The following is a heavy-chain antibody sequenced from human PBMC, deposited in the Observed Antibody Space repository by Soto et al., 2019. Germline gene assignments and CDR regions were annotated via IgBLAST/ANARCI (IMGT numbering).Heavy chain of an antibody. V-gene: IGHV3-7*05. Sequence: EVQLVESGGGLVQPGGSLRLSCLASEFTFNTYWMNWVRQAPGRGLEWVANIKADGSEKNYVDSVKGRFTISRDNAKNSLYLQMNSLRGEDTAVYFCARDWGTPGRGSAVGYYYHYGMDVWGQGPTVTVSS. CDR2: IKADGSEK. CDR3: ARDWGTPGRGSAVGYYYHYGMDV. CDR1: EFTFNTYW. D-gene: IGHD6-19*01. J-gene: IGHJ6*02.